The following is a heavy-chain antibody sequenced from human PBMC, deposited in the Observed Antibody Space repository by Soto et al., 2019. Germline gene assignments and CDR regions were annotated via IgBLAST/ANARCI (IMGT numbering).Heavy chain of an antibody. J-gene: IGHJ4*02. CDR2: MSYDGSNK. Sequence: GGTLRLCCIASGFTFSRYGMHWVRQAPGKGLEWVAVMSYDGSNKWYGDSVKGRFNVSRDNSKNTLFLQMNSLRAEDTAAYYCVKNSCYDILTGFDYFDYWGQGAPVTVSS. D-gene: IGHD3-9*01. CDR3: VKNSCYDILTGFDYFDY. V-gene: IGHV3-30*18. CDR1: GFTFSRYG.